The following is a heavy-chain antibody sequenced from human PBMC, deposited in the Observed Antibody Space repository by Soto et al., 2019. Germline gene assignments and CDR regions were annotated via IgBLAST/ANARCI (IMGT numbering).Heavy chain of an antibody. D-gene: IGHD3-22*01. CDR1: GYTFTGYY. Sequence: ASVKVSCKASGYTFTGYYMHWVRQAPGQGLEWMGWINPNSGGTNYAQKFQGRVTITADKFTGTAYMELTRLRSDDTAVYYCAGDPDSHYNDSHASSYPWGQGTLVTVS. CDR2: INPNSGGT. CDR3: AGDPDSHYNDSHASSYP. V-gene: IGHV1-2*02. J-gene: IGHJ5*02.